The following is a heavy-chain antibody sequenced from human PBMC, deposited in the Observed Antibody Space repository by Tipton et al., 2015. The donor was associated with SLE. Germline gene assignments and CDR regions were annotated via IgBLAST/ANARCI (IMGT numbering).Heavy chain of an antibody. CDR1: GGSISSSSYY. V-gene: IGHV4-39*07. J-gene: IGHJ1*01. CDR2: IYYSGST. Sequence: LRLSCTVSGGSISSSSYYWGWIRQPPGKGLEWIGSIYYSGSTYYNPSLKSRVTISVDTSKNQFSLKLSSVTAADTAVYYCARAFGSGPGCFQHWGQGTLVTVSS. CDR3: ARAFGSGPGCFQH. D-gene: IGHD3-3*01.